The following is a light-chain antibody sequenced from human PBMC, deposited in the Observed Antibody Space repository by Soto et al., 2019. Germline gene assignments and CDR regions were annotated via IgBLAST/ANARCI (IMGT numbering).Light chain of an antibody. V-gene: IGLV2-14*01. CDR2: DVS. CDR3: SSYPSSSTLV. CDR1: SSDVGGYNY. J-gene: IGLJ2*01. Sequence: QSALTQPASVSGSPGQSITISCTGTSSDVGGYNYVSWYQQHPGKAPKLMIYDVSNRPSGVSNRFSGSKSGNTASLTISGLQADDEADYYCSSYPSSSTLVFGGWTKVTVL.